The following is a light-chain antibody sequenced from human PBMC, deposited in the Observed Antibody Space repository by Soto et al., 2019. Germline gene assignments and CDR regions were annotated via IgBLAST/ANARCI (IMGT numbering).Light chain of an antibody. CDR3: QQTDSTPLT. CDR1: QSVSVY. Sequence: DIQMTQSPSSLSASVGDRVTITCRASQSVSVYVNWYQQKPGKAPKLLTYVASNLQTGVPSRFSGSGSGTEFTLTINSLQPEDFATYYCQQTDSTPLTFGGGTKVDIK. V-gene: IGKV1-39*01. J-gene: IGKJ4*01. CDR2: VAS.